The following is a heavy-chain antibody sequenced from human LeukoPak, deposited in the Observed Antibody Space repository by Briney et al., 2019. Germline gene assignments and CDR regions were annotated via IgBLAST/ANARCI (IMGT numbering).Heavy chain of an antibody. CDR1: GGPICSYS. CDR2: IHYRGGT. Sequence: SETLSLTCTVSGGPICSYSWSWIRQPPGKGLEWIGHIHYRGGTNYNPSLKSRVTISVDASKNQFSLKLSSVTAADTAVYYCARQLVGATTNWFDPWGQGTLVTVSS. V-gene: IGHV4-59*08. CDR3: ARQLVGATTNWFDP. J-gene: IGHJ5*02. D-gene: IGHD1-26*01.